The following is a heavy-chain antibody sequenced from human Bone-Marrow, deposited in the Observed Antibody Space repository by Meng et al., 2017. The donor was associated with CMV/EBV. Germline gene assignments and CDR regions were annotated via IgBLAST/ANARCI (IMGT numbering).Heavy chain of an antibody. J-gene: IGHJ1*01. CDR1: GFSLSTSEVG. CDR3: AHFKRYSNYAF. V-gene: IGHV2-5*01. CDR2: IFWNDDN. D-gene: IGHD4-11*01. Sequence: LTCTFSGFSLSTSEVGVSWIRQPPGKALEWLAYIFWNDDNRYSPSLRSRLTLTKDTSKNQVVLTMTNMQPVDTATYYCAHFKRYSNYAFWGQGTLVTVS.